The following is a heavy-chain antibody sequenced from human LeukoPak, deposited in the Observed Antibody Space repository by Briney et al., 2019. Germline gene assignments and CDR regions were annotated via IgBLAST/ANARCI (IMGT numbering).Heavy chain of an antibody. CDR1: GFSLRSSPMG. D-gene: IGHD1/OR15-1a*01. J-gene: IGHJ3*01. Sequence: SGPTLVNPTETLTLTCTFSGFSLRSSPMGVGWIREPPGKALEWLALIYWDDDKRYRPSLQSRLTITKDTSKNQVVLTMTNMDPVDTATYFCAHRLDLVGNWHSGAFDFWGRGTMVTVSS. CDR3: AHRLDLVGNWHSGAFDF. V-gene: IGHV2-5*02. CDR2: IYWDDDK.